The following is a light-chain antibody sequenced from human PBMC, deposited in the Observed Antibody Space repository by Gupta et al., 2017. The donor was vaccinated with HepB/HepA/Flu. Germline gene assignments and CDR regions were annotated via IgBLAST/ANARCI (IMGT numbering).Light chain of an antibody. Sequence: EIVMTQSPATLSVSPGESATLPCSASRGVSSYLAWFQQKPGQAPRLLIYGASTRATGIPARFSGSGSGTDFTLTISSLQAEDVAVYYCQQYNNWPLTFGGGTKVEIK. J-gene: IGKJ4*01. CDR2: GAS. V-gene: IGKV3-15*01. CDR1: RGVSSY. CDR3: QQYNNWPLT.